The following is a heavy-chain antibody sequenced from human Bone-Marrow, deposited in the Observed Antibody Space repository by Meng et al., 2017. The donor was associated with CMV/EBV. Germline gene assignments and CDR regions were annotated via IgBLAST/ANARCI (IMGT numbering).Heavy chain of an antibody. D-gene: IGHD1-26*01. Sequence: GGSLRLSCAASGFTFSSYSMTWVRQAPGKGLEWVSSISSSSTYIHYADSVKGRFTISRDNAKNSLYLQVNSLRAEDTAVYYCARARTGWDLLMADWGQGTLVTVSS. CDR3: ARARTGWDLLMAD. V-gene: IGHV3-21*01. CDR1: GFTFSSYS. CDR2: ISSSSTYI. J-gene: IGHJ4*02.